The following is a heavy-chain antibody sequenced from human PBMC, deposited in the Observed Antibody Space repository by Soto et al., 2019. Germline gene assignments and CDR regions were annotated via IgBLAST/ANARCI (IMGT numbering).Heavy chain of an antibody. V-gene: IGHV4-61*01. J-gene: IGHJ4*02. CDR1: GGSVSSGSYY. D-gene: IGHD3-22*01. CDR2: IYYSGST. CDR3: ARAGGYYDSSTPHFDY. Sequence: QVQLQESGPGLVKPSETLSLTCTVSGGSVSSGSYYWSWIRQPPGKGLEWIGYIYYSGSTNYNPSLKSRAPISVDTSKNQFSLKLSSVTAADTAVYYCARAGGYYDSSTPHFDYWGQGTLVTVSS.